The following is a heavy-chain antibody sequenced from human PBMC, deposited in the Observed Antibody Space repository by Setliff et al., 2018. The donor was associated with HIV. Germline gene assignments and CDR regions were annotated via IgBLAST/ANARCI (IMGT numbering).Heavy chain of an antibody. CDR3: TRGGYSGAFLDAFDI. CDR1: GYSFTSYG. J-gene: IGHJ3*02. V-gene: IGHV1-18*01. D-gene: IGHD1-26*01. Sequence: GASVKVSCKASGYSFTSYGLSWVRQAPGQGLEWMGSITTYNGGTNYAQKFQGRVTMTTDTSTSTAYMELRSLRSDDKAVYYCTRGGYSGAFLDAFDIWGQGTMVTVSS. CDR2: ITTYNGGT.